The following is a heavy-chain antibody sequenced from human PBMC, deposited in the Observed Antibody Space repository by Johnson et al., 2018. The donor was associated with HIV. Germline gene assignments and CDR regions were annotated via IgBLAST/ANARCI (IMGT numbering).Heavy chain of an antibody. J-gene: IGHJ3*02. V-gene: IGHV3-20*04. CDR2: INWNGGST. CDR1: GFTFADYG. CDR3: AKDRGLLDAFDI. Sequence: VQLVESGGGVVRPGGSLRLSCAASGFTFADYGMSWVRQAPGKGLEWVSGINWNGGSTGSADSVKGRLTISRDNAKNSLYLQMNSLRAEDTAVYYCAKDRGLLDAFDIWGQGTMVTVSS.